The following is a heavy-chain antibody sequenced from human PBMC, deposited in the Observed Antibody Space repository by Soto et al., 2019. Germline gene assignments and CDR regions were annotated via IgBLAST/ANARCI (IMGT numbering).Heavy chain of an antibody. Sequence: PSETLSLTCTVSGGSISSGGYYWSWIRQHPGKGLEWIGYIYYSGSTYYNPSLKSRVTISVDTSKNQFSLKLSSVTAADTAVYYCARTIHPSVFYQEYYYYYYVDFWGQGTKVPVSS. D-gene: IGHD3-10*01. CDR3: ARTIHPSVFYQEYYYYYYVDF. CDR1: GGSISSGGYY. J-gene: IGHJ6*03. CDR2: IYYSGST. V-gene: IGHV4-31*03.